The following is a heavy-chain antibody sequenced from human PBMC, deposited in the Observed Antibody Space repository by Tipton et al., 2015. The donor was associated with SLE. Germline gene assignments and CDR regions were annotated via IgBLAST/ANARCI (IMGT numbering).Heavy chain of an antibody. Sequence: TLSLTCTVSGGSISSYYWSWIRQSPGKGLEWIGCVYDSGSTNYNPSLKSRVTVSIDTSKNQFSLKLSSVTAADTAMYYCAREGEIVVPLRAYYYLDVWGKGTTVTVSS. CDR2: VYDSGST. CDR3: AREGEIVVPLRAYYYLDV. V-gene: IGHV4-4*07. J-gene: IGHJ6*03. D-gene: IGHD2-2*01. CDR1: GGSISSYY.